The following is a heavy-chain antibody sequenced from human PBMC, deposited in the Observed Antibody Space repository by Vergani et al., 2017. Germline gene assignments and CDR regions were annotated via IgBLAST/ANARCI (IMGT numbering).Heavy chain of an antibody. J-gene: IGHJ6*03. CDR3: ARGQISGSGYVLWYYYYYMDV. CDR2: MNPNSGNT. Sequence: QVQLVQSGAEVKKPGASVKVSCKASGYTFTSYDINWVRQATGQGLEWMGGMNPNSGNTVYAQKFQGRVTMTRNTSISTAYMERSSLRSEDTAVYYCARGQISGSGYVLWYYYYYMDVWGKGTTVTVSS. D-gene: IGHD5-12*01. CDR1: GYTFTSYD. V-gene: IGHV1-8*01.